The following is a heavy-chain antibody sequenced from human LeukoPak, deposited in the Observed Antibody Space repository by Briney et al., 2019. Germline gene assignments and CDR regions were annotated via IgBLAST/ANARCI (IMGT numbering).Heavy chain of an antibody. CDR1: GFXFSSYG. J-gene: IGHJ3*02. CDR3: ARSSALSPDAFDI. Sequence: GGSLRLSCAASGFXFSSYGMHWVRQAPGKGLEWVAVIWYDGSNKYYADSVKGRFTISRDNSKNTLYLQMNSLRAEDTAVYYCARSSALSPDAFDIWGQGTMVTVSS. V-gene: IGHV3-33*01. CDR2: IWYDGSNK. D-gene: IGHD2-2*01.